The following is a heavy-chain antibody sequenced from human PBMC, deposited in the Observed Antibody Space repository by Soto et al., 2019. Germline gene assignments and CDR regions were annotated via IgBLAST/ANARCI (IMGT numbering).Heavy chain of an antibody. J-gene: IGHJ3*02. CDR3: ARESSSCPGAFDI. D-gene: IGHD6-13*01. V-gene: IGHV4-59*01. Sequence: SETLSLTCPVSGGSISSYYWSWIRQPPGKGLEWIGYIYYSGSTNYNPSLKSRVTISVDTSKNQFSLKLSSVTAADTAVYYCARESSSCPGAFDIWGQGTMVTVSS. CDR2: IYYSGST. CDR1: GGSISSYY.